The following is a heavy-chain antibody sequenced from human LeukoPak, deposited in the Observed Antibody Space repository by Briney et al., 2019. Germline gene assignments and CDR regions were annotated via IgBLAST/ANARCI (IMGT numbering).Heavy chain of an antibody. CDR2: IYSSGNT. CDR1: GYSISSGSYW. CDR3: ARHRRAYYGYYYFDY. Sequence: PSETLSLTCTVSGYSISSGSYWWSWLRQPAGKGLEWIGRIYSSGNTNYNPSLKSRVTVSVDTSKNQFSLKLSSVTAADTAVYYCARHRRAYYGYYYFDYWGQGTLVTVSS. V-gene: IGHV4-61*02. J-gene: IGHJ4*02. D-gene: IGHD3-10*01.